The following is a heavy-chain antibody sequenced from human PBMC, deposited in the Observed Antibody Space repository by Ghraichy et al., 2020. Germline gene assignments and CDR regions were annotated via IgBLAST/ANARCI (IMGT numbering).Heavy chain of an antibody. J-gene: IGHJ6*02. D-gene: IGHD6-6*01. CDR2: ITPIFGTA. V-gene: IGHV1-69*13. CDR1: GGTFSSYG. Sequence: SVKVSCKASGGTFSSYGISWVRQAPGQGLEWMGGITPIFGTADYAQKFQGRVTISADESTSTAYMELSSLRSEDTAVYYCARDLGYSSSSPRYFYYGMDVWGQGTTVTV. CDR3: ARDLGYSSSSPRYFYYGMDV.